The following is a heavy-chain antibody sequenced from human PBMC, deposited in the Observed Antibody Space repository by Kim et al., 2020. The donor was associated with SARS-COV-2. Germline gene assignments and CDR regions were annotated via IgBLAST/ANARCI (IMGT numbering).Heavy chain of an antibody. CDR3: ARSYCTSTSCSLSSDY. J-gene: IGHJ4*02. D-gene: IGHD2-2*01. V-gene: IGHV6-1*01. Sequence: LSVKSRITINPDTSKNQFSLQLNSVTPEDTAVYYCARSYCTSTSCSLSSDYWGQGTLVTVSS.